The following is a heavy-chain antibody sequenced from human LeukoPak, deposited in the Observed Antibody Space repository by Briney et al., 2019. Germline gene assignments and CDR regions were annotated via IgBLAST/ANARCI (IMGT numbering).Heavy chain of an antibody. J-gene: IGHJ4*02. CDR2: LTNGGDTT. D-gene: IGHD3-3*01. Sequence: PGGTLRLSCATSGFTFSTYGMTWVRQAPGKGLEWVAALTNGGDTTYYADSVKGRFTISRDNSRNTLYLQMNSLRAEDTAVYYCARARGWNGYADDCCGQGTQVTVSS. CDR1: GFTFSTYG. V-gene: IGHV3-23*01. CDR3: ARARGWNGYADDC.